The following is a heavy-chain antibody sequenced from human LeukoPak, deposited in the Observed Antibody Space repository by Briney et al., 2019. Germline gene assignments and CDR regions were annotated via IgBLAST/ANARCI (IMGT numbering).Heavy chain of an antibody. J-gene: IGHJ3*02. V-gene: IGHV4-34*01. CDR1: GGSFSGYY. CDR2: INHSGST. Sequence: SETLSLTCAVYGGSFSGYYWSWIRQPPGKGLEWIGEINHSGSTNYNPSLKSRVTISVDTSKNQFSLKLSSVTAADTAVYYCARRPGYCSGGSCYFDAFDIWGQGTMVTVSS. CDR3: ARRPGYCSGGSCYFDAFDI. D-gene: IGHD2-15*01.